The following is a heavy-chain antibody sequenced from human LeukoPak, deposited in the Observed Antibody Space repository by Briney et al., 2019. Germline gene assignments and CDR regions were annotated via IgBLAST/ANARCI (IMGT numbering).Heavy chain of an antibody. CDR1: GGSMSSGGYY. CDR3: ARVGSSSWHYNWFDP. Sequence: SQTLSLTCTVSGGSMSSGGYYWSWIRQPPGKGLEWIGYIYHSGSIYYNPSLKSRVTISVDRSKNQFSLKLSSVTAADTAVYYCARVGSSSWHYNWFDPWGQGTLVTVSS. V-gene: IGHV4-30-2*01. CDR2: IYHSGSI. J-gene: IGHJ5*02. D-gene: IGHD6-13*01.